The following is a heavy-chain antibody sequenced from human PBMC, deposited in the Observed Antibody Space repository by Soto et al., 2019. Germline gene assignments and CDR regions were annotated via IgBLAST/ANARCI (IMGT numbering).Heavy chain of an antibody. CDR2: IWYDGSNK. J-gene: IGHJ6*03. V-gene: IGHV3-33*01. CDR3: ARESGYYYYMDF. Sequence: GGSLRLSCAASGFTFSSYGMHWVRQAPGKGLEWVAVIWYDGSNKYYADSVKGRFTISRDNSKNTLYLQMNSLRAEDTAVYYCARESGYYYYMDFWGKGTTVTVSS. CDR1: GFTFSSYG.